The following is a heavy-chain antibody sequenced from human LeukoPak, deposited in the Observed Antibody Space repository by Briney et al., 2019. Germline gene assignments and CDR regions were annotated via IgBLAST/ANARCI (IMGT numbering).Heavy chain of an antibody. V-gene: IGHV4-34*01. CDR3: ARGPVRDEDGLTGNSYYFGLDA. CDR1: GFTVSSNY. J-gene: IGHJ6*02. Sequence: GSLRLSCAASGFTVSSNYMSWVRQVPGKGLEWIGEIHHRAGTNYNPSLKSRVTISADTSKNQFSLTLRSVTAADSAVFYCARGPVRDEDGLTGNSYYFGLDAWGQGTTVTVSS. CDR2: IHHRAGT. D-gene: IGHD3-9*01.